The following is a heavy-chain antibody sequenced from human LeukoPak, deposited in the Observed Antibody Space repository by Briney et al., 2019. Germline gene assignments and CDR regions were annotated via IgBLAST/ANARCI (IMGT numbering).Heavy chain of an antibody. CDR2: INHSGST. V-gene: IGHV4-34*01. Sequence: SETLSLTCAVYGGSFSGYYWSWIRQPPGKGLEWIGEINHSGSTNYNPSLKSRVTISVDTSKNQFSLKLSSVTAADTAVYYCATTYCSSTSCYSEALDYWGQGTLVTVSS. D-gene: IGHD2-2*02. CDR3: ATTYCSSTSCYSEALDY. J-gene: IGHJ4*02. CDR1: GGSFSGYY.